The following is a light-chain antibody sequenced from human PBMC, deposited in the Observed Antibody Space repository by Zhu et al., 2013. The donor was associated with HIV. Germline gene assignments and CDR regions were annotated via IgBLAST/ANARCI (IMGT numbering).Light chain of an antibody. V-gene: IGKV1-17*01. CDR3: LQSNSYPRT. Sequence: DIQVTQSPSSLSASVGDRVTITCRASQDIRNHLGWYQQKPGKAPRRLIYTASTLQSGVPSRFSGSGSGTDFTLTISSLQPEDFATYYCLQSNSYPRTFGQGTRLEIK. CDR2: TAS. J-gene: IGKJ2*02. CDR1: QDIRNH.